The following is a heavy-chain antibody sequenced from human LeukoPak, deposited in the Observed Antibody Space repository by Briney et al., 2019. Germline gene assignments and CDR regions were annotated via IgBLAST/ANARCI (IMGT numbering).Heavy chain of an antibody. D-gene: IGHD3-3*01. CDR1: GFTFSSYA. Sequence: PGGSLRLSCAASGFTFSSYAMSWVRQAPGRGLEWVSAISGSGGSTYYADSVKGRFTISRDNSKNTLYLQMNSLRAEDTAVYYCARVEEAGFLEWLFLDYWGQGTLVTVSS. CDR2: ISGSGGST. CDR3: ARVEEAGFLEWLFLDY. V-gene: IGHV3-23*01. J-gene: IGHJ4*02.